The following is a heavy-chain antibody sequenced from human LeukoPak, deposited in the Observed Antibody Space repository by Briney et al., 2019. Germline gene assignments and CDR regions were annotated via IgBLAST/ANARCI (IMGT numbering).Heavy chain of an antibody. V-gene: IGHV4-59*01. J-gene: IGHJ3*02. CDR3: ASLDPSYYDILTGYDAFDI. Sequence: SETLSLTCTVSGGSISSYYWSWIRQPPGKGLEWIGYIYYSGSTNYNPSLKSRVTISVDTSKNQFSLKLSSVTAADTAVYYCASLDPSYYDILTGYDAFDIWGQGTMVTVSS. CDR1: GGSISSYY. CDR2: IYYSGST. D-gene: IGHD3-9*01.